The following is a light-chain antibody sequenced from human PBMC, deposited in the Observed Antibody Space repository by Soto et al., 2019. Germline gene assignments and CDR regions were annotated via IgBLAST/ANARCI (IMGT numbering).Light chain of an antibody. CDR1: SSDVGGYNY. V-gene: IGLV2-14*01. CDR2: GVS. Sequence: QSALTQPASVSGSPGQSVSISCNGTSSDVGGYNYVSWYQHHPGKAPKLMLYGVSDRPSGISNRFSGSKSGNTASLTISGLQAEDEADYYCGSYTSSSTLIFGGGTKLTVL. CDR3: GSYTSSSTLI. J-gene: IGLJ2*01.